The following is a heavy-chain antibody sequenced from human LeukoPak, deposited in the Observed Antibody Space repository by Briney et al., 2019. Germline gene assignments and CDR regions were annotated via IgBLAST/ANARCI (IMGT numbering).Heavy chain of an antibody. V-gene: IGHV1-58*01. Sequence: TSVKVSCKASGFTFTNSAVQWVRQARGQRLEWIGWIVVGGGNTNYAQKFQERITFTRDMSTSTAYMELRGLRSEDTAVYYCAAGALHLGELSFFDYWGQGTLVTVSS. CDR1: GFTFTNSA. CDR2: IVVGGGNT. D-gene: IGHD3-16*02. CDR3: AAGALHLGELSFFDY. J-gene: IGHJ4*02.